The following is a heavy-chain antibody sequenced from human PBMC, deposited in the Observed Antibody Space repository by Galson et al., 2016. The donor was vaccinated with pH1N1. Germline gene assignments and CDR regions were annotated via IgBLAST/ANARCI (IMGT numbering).Heavy chain of an antibody. J-gene: IGHJ3*02. V-gene: IGHV7-4-1*02. Sequence: SVKVSCKASGFTFSNHGINWVRQAPGQGLEWMGWINTKTGNPTYAQGFTGRFVFSLDTSVNTAYLQINSLKADDTAVYYCARENPSPSPTLLRYFDWSRGLSAFDMWGRGTLVTVSS. CDR3: ARENPSPSPTLLRYFDWSRGLSAFDM. D-gene: IGHD3-9*01. CDR1: GFTFSNHG. CDR2: INTKTGNP.